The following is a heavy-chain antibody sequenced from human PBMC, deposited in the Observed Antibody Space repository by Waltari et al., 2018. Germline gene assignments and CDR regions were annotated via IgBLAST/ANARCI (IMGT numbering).Heavy chain of an antibody. Sequence: QLQLHESGPVLVKTSETRSRSSAVSGGSMASNTFSWVWVRQPPGKGLQWFGTMYYTGSTYYSPSLRSRVTISVDTSKNRFSLKLTSVTAADTAVYFCASRPEFTSGSAIDFWGQGTLVTVSS. D-gene: IGHD6-19*01. CDR3: ASRPEFTSGSAIDF. J-gene: IGHJ4*02. CDR1: GGSMASNTFS. V-gene: IGHV4-39*02. CDR2: MYYTGST.